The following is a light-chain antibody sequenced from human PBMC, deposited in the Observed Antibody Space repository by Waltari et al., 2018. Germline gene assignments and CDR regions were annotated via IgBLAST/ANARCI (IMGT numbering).Light chain of an antibody. Sequence: EILLTQSPGTLSLSPGERATLSCRASQSVTRALAWYQQKPGQAPRLLIYGASNRATGIPDRFSGSWSGTDFSLTSSILAPEDFAVYYCQHYVRLPATFGQGTKVEIK. CDR1: QSVTRAL. CDR3: QHYVRLPAT. J-gene: IGKJ1*01. V-gene: IGKV3-20*01. CDR2: GAS.